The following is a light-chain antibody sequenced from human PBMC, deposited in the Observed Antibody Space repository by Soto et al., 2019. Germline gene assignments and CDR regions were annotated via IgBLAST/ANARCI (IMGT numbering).Light chain of an antibody. CDR3: QQYGSSLWT. V-gene: IGKV3-15*01. J-gene: IGKJ1*01. Sequence: EIVMTQSPATLSVSPGERATLYCKASQRISSNLAWYQQKPGQPPRLLIYGASTRATGIPASFSGSGSGTDFTLTISRLEPEDFAVYYCQQYGSSLWTFGQGTKVDIK. CDR1: QRISSN. CDR2: GAS.